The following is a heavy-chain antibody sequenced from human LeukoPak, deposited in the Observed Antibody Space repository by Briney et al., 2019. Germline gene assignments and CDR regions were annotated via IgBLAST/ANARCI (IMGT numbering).Heavy chain of an antibody. Sequence: GGSLRLSCAASGFTFSDYYMNWIRQAPGKGLEWVSYISISGTTIYYADSVKGRFTISRDNAKNSLYLQMNSLRAEDTAVYYCAALYLVLRFLEWSRRAFDPWGQGTLVTVSS. CDR2: ISISGTTI. CDR1: GFTFSDYY. D-gene: IGHD3-3*01. J-gene: IGHJ5*02. CDR3: AALYLVLRFLEWSRRAFDP. V-gene: IGHV3-11*01.